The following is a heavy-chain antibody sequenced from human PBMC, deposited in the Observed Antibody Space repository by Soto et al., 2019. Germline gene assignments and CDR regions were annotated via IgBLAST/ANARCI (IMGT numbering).Heavy chain of an antibody. D-gene: IGHD3-22*01. V-gene: IGHV3-30-3*01. CDR2: ISYDGSNK. CDR3: ARDPYYYDSSGYYTPIGAFDI. Sequence: QVQLVESGGGVVQPGRSLRLSCAASGFTFSSYAMHWVRQAPGKGLEWVAVISYDGSNKYYADSVKGRFTISRDNSKNTLYLQKNSLRAEDTAVYYCARDPYYYDSSGYYTPIGAFDIWGQGTMVTVSS. CDR1: GFTFSSYA. J-gene: IGHJ3*02.